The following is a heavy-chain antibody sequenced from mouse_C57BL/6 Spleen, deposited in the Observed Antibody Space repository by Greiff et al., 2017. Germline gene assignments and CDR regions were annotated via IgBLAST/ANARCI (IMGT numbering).Heavy chain of an antibody. CDR3: ARGAEARVFDY. D-gene: IGHD3-3*01. CDR2: IYPSDGDT. CDR1: GYAFTSYW. J-gene: IGHJ3*01. V-gene: IGHV1-80*01. Sequence: VLLVQSGAELVRPGASVKISCKASGYAFTSYWMNWVKQRPGKGLEWIGQIYPSDGDTNYNEKFKGKATLTADKSSSTAYMQLSSLTSEDSAVYFCARGAEARVFDYWGQGTTVTVSA.